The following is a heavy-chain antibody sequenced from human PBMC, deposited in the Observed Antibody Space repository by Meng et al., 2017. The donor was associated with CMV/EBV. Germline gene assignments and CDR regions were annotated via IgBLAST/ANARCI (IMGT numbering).Heavy chain of an antibody. CDR2: INPNSGGT. V-gene: IGHV1-2*02. CDR3: ARVGLVYCSSTSCRNWFDP. CDR1: FPGYY. D-gene: IGHD2-2*01. Sequence: FPGYYMHWVRQAPGQGLEWMGWINPNSGGTNYAQKFQGRVTMTRDTSISTAYMELSRLRSDDTAVYYCARVGLVYCSSTSCRNWFDPWGQGTLVTVSS. J-gene: IGHJ5*02.